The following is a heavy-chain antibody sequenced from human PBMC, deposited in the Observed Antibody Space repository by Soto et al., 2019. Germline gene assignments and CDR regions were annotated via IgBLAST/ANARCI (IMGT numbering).Heavy chain of an antibody. CDR3: AKHGSDIVVVPAARSNWFDP. CDR2: ISGSGGST. Sequence: PGGSLRLSCAASGFTFSSYAMSWVRQAPGKGLEWVSAISGSGGSTYYADSVKGRFTISRDNSKNTLYLQMNSLRAEDTAVYYFAKHGSDIVVVPAARSNWFDPWGQGTLVTVSS. J-gene: IGHJ5*02. V-gene: IGHV3-23*01. CDR1: GFTFSSYA. D-gene: IGHD2-2*01.